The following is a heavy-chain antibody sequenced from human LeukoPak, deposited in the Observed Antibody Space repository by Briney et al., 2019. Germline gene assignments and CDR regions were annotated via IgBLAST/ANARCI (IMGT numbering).Heavy chain of an antibody. CDR2: LSYTGKT. CDR1: GASVSSSH. V-gene: IGHV4-59*02. CDR3: SEGYFEPFDH. Sequence: SETLSLTCVVSGASVSSSHWNWIRQLPGKGLEWIGCLSYTGKTDYNPSLTSRVTIPLDTSKNQVSLKLRSLTAADTAVYYCSEGYFEPFDHWGQGTLVTVSS. J-gene: IGHJ4*02. D-gene: IGHD2/OR15-2a*01.